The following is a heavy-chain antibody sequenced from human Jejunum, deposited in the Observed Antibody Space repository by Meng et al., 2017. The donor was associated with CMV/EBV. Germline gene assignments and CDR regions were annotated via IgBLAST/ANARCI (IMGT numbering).Heavy chain of an antibody. V-gene: IGHV1-69*10. CDR2: ITPILGIV. Sequence: QVQRVQFSGGAKKPGSRVEFSCESSGRTFSSYDISWVRQASGQGLEWMGGITPILGIVNYAQKFQGRGTITADKSTSTAYMELSSLRSEDTAVYYCAREGPGGMATTPYFDYWGQGTLVTVSS. J-gene: IGHJ4*02. CDR3: AREGPGGMATTPYFDY. D-gene: IGHD5-24*01. CDR1: GRTFSSYD.